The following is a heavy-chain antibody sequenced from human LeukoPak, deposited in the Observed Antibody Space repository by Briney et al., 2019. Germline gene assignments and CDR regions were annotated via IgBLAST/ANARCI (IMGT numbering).Heavy chain of an antibody. V-gene: IGHV4-59*01. Sequence: GSLRLSCAASGFTFSSYAMSWIRQPPGKGLEWIGYIYYSGSTNYNPSLKSRVTISVDTSKNQFSLKLSSVTAADTAVYYCARDSGDWFDSWGQGTLVTVSS. CDR2: IYYSGST. J-gene: IGHJ5*01. CDR1: GFTFSSYA. D-gene: IGHD3-10*01. CDR3: ARDSGDWFDS.